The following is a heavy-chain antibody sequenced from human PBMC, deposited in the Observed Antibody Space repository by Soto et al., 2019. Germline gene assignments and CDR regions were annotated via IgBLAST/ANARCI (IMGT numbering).Heavy chain of an antibody. V-gene: IGHV4-31*02. D-gene: IGHD3-9*01. J-gene: IGHJ5*02. CDR2: MYYSGIT. CDR1: GGSVSSGVYY. Sequence: TRSRSWTVSGGSVSSGVYYWIWILQHPGKVLDWIGYMYYSGITYYNPSLKSRVTISVDTSKNQFSLKLSSVTAADTAVYYCARGHKRYFDGLETNWFDPWGQGTLVTVSS. CDR3: ARGHKRYFDGLETNWFDP.